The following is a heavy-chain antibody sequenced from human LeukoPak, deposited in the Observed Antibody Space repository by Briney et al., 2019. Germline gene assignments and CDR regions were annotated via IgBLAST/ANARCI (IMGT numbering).Heavy chain of an antibody. CDR3: ARDLNPTHYFDY. CDR2: IYHSGYT. Sequence: SETLSLTCNVSGYSISSGYYWAWIRQAPGKGLEWIGSIYHSGYTHYNPSLKGRVTISVDTSKNDFSLKLSSVAAADTAIYYCARDLNPTHYFDYWGQGTLVTVSS. V-gene: IGHV4-38-2*02. CDR1: GYSISSGYY. J-gene: IGHJ4*02.